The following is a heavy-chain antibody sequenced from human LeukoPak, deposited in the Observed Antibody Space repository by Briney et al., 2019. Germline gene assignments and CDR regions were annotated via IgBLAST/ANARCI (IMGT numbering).Heavy chain of an antibody. CDR3: ARDQYDILPGNDMYFAY. CDR2: IWYDGSNK. J-gene: IGHJ4*02. V-gene: IGHV3-33*01. Sequence: TRRSLSPSCALSAFSPTTLGITCVRQAPGKGLEWVAVIWYDGSNKYYADSVKGRFTISRDNSKNTLFLQRNSLRAEATAVYYWARDQYDILPGNDMYFAYCGQGKLVTVSS. CDR1: AFSPTTLG. D-gene: IGHD3-9*01.